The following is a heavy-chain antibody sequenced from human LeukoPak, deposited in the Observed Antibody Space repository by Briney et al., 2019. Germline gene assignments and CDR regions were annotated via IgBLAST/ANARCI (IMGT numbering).Heavy chain of an antibody. CDR2: ISWNGARI. CDR1: GFTFAEYT. CDR3: AKEGYYGSGSYYTFDY. D-gene: IGHD3-10*01. Sequence: PGGSLRLSCAASGFTFAEYTMHWVRQAPGKGLEWVSLISWNGARIHYGDSVKGRFTISRDNSKNSLYLQMNSLRTEDTALYYCAKEGYYGSGSYYTFDYWGQGTLVTVSS. J-gene: IGHJ4*02. V-gene: IGHV3-43*01.